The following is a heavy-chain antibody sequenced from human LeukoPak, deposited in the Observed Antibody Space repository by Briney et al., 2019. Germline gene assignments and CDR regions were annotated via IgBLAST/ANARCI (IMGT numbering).Heavy chain of an antibody. Sequence: ASVKVSCKASGYTFTGYYMHWVRQAPGQGLEWMGWINPNSGGTNYAQKFQGRVTITADKSTSTAYMELSSLRSEDTAVYYCAREQAILEWPPSSYFDYWGQGTLVTVSS. J-gene: IGHJ4*02. CDR3: AREQAILEWPPSSYFDY. V-gene: IGHV1-2*02. CDR1: GYTFTGYY. CDR2: INPNSGGT. D-gene: IGHD3-3*01.